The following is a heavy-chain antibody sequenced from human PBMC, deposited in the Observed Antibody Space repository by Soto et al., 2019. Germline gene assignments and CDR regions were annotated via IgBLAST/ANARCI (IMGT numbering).Heavy chain of an antibody. D-gene: IGHD1-26*01. CDR1: GDSVSNNGAT. J-gene: IGHJ4*02. Sequence: PSQTLSLTCAVCGDSVSNNGATWNWIRQSPSRGLEWLGRAYYRSRWQYDYATSVRSRITINPGTSKNQISLQLTSVTPEDTAVYYCARDPPDFNSGFDSWGQGSLVTVSS. CDR3: ARDPPDFNSGFDS. V-gene: IGHV6-1*01. CDR2: AYYRSRWQY.